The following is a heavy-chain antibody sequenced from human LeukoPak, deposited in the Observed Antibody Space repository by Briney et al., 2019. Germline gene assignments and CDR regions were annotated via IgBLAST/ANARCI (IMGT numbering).Heavy chain of an antibody. V-gene: IGHV1-18*01. Sequence: ASVKVSCKASGYTFTSYGISWVRQAPGQGLEWMGWISAYNGNTNYAQKLQGRVTMTTDTSTSTAYMELRSLRSDDTAVYYRARATWLRHSTRSFDYWGQGTLVTVSS. CDR3: ARATWLRHSTRSFDY. J-gene: IGHJ4*02. CDR2: ISAYNGNT. D-gene: IGHD5-12*01. CDR1: GYTFTSYG.